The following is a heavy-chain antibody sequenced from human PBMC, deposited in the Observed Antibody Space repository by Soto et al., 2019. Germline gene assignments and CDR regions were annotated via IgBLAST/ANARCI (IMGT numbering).Heavy chain of an antibody. D-gene: IGHD1-1*01. CDR3: SRDRLRYNWNDFTYYYYGMDV. CDR1: GFTFSSYA. CDR2: ISYDGSNK. Sequence: QVQLVESGGGVVQPGRSLRLSCAASGFTFSSYAMHWVRQAPGKGLEWVAVISYDGSNKYYADSVKGRFTISRDNSKNTRYLQMNSLRAEDTAVYYGSRDRLRYNWNDFTYYYYGMDVWGQGTTVTVSS. J-gene: IGHJ6*02. V-gene: IGHV3-30-3*01.